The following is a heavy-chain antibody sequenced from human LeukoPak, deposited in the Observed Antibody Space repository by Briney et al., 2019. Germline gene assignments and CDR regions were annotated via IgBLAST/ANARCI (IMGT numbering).Heavy chain of an antibody. V-gene: IGHV1-2*02. CDR3: ARDRSITEKYTGRYFHDY. J-gene: IGHJ4*02. D-gene: IGHD1-26*01. CDR2: IDSNTGDT. CDR1: GYTFTAYY. Sequence: SVKVSCKASGYTFTAYYLHWVRQAPGQGLEWMGWIDSNTGDTKYTQKFQGRVSMTRDTSFNTVYMELSRLTSDDTAVYYCARDRSITEKYTGRYFHDYWGQGSLVTVSS.